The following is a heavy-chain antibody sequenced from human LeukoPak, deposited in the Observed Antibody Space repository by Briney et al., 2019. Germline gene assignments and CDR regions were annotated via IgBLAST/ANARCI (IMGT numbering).Heavy chain of an antibody. D-gene: IGHD5-12*01. Sequence: PGGSLRLSCAASGFTFSSYEMNWVRQAPGKGLEWVSYISSSGSTIYYADSVKGRFTISRDNAKNSLYLQMNSLRAVDTALYYCARDGSGYDYPHYDYWGQGTLVTVSS. CDR1: GFTFSSYE. J-gene: IGHJ4*02. V-gene: IGHV3-48*03. CDR2: ISSSGSTI. CDR3: ARDGSGYDYPHYDY.